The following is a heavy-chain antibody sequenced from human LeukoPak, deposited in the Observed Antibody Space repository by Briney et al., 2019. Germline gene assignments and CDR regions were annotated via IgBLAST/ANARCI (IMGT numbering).Heavy chain of an antibody. J-gene: IGHJ6*03. CDR2: INHSGST. CDR1: GGSFSGYY. CDR3: ARVSSDYSNYEYYYYYMDV. D-gene: IGHD4-11*01. Sequence: PSETLSLTCAVYGGSFSGYYWSWIRQPPGKGLEWIGEINHSGSTNYNPSLKSRVTISVDTSKNQFSLKLSSVTAADTAVYYCARVSSDYSNYEYYYYYMDVWGKGTTVTVSS. V-gene: IGHV4-34*01.